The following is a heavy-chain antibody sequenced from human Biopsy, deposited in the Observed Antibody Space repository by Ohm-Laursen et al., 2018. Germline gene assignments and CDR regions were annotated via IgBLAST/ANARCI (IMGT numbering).Heavy chain of an antibody. CDR2: TFESGDTT. Sequence: SLRLSCTASGFTFSRYGMSWVRQAPGKGLEWVSVTFESGDTTHYGDSVKGRFSVSGDNSKSTLYLQMNSLRAEDTAVYYCAKTLGDSYGSRYFDYWGQGTLVTVSS. V-gene: IGHV3-23*01. CDR3: AKTLGDSYGSRYFDY. CDR1: GFTFSRYG. J-gene: IGHJ4*02. D-gene: IGHD5-18*01.